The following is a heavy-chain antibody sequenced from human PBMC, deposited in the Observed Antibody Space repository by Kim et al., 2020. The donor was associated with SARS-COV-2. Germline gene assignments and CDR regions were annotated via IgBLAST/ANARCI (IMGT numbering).Heavy chain of an antibody. D-gene: IGHD1-20*01. Sequence: SQTLSLTCAISGDSVSSNSAAWNWIRQSPSRGLEWLGRTYYRSKWYNEYAVFVKSRIIINADTSKNQFSLQVNSVTPEDSAVYYCVRDNPFNWNYNYYYGMDVWGQGTTVTVSS. CDR2: TYYRSKWYN. V-gene: IGHV6-1*01. CDR1: GDSVSSNSAA. CDR3: VRDNPFNWNYNYYYGMDV. J-gene: IGHJ6*02.